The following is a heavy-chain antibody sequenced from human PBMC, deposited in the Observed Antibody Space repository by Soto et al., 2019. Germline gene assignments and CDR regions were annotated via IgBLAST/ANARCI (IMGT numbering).Heavy chain of an antibody. J-gene: IGHJ4*02. CDR1: GGYVGSGSYY. CDR2: IYYSGST. CDR3: ATPLLYCPNGICFDL. Sequence: SEXHSLSYTVSGGYVGSGSYYWSWIRQPPGKGLEWIGYIYYSGSTMYNPSLKSRVTMSIDTSKNQVSVKLSSVTAADTAVYYCATPLLYCPNGICFDLWGQGTLVTVPQ. D-gene: IGHD2-8*01. V-gene: IGHV4-61*01.